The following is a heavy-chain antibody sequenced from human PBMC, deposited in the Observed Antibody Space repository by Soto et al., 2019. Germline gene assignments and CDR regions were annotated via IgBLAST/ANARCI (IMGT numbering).Heavy chain of an antibody. V-gene: IGHV3-7*03. CDR2: IRQDGSEE. CDR3: VRATYFSDSSGYTRCLDY. J-gene: IGHJ4*02. CDR1: GFTFIRYW. Sequence: PGGSLRLSCAASGFTFIRYWMSWVRQAPGRGLEWVANIRQDGSEEYYVDSVKGRFTTSRDESKNSAYLQMNSLKTEDTAVYYCVRATYFSDSSGYTRCLDYWGQGTLVTVSS. D-gene: IGHD3-22*01.